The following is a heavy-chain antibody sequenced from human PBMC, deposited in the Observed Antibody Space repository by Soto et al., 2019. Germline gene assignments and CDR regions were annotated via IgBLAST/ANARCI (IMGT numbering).Heavy chain of an antibody. CDR3: ARDSYENSAGGFNAGFDV. CDR2: IFYNGKT. J-gene: IGHJ3*01. V-gene: IGHV4-30-2*06. D-gene: IGHD3-22*01. Sequence: WTWIRQSPGKGLEWTGCIFYNGKTQYSPSLKSRLTISIDSSQNQFSLKLTSVTAADTAVYYCARDSYENSAGGFNAGFDVWGQGTVVTVSP.